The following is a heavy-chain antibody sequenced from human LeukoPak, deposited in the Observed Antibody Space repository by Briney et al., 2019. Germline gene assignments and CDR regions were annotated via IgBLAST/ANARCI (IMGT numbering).Heavy chain of an antibody. CDR1: GGTFSSYA. CDR3: ARDLAVAGTFLDY. D-gene: IGHD6-19*01. CDR2: IIPIFGTA. J-gene: IGHJ4*02. V-gene: IGHV1-69*13. Sequence: SVKVSCKASGGTFSSYAISWVRQAPGQGLEWMGGIIPIFGTANYAQKFQGRVTITADESTSTAYMELRSLRSDDTAVYYCARDLAVAGTFLDYWGQGTLVTVSS.